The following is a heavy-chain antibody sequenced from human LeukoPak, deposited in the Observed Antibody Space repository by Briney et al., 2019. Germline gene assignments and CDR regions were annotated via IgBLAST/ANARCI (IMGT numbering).Heavy chain of an antibody. D-gene: IGHD1-26*01. CDR2: INPSGGST. V-gene: IGHV1-46*01. CDR1: GYTFTFYY. CDR3: ARAYSGSSGIDY. J-gene: IGHJ4*02. Sequence: ASVKVSCKPSGYTFTFYYMHWVRQAPGQGLEWMGIINPSGGSTNYAQKFQGRVTMTRDTSTSTLYMELSSLRSEDTAVYYCARAYSGSSGIDYWGQGTLVTVSS.